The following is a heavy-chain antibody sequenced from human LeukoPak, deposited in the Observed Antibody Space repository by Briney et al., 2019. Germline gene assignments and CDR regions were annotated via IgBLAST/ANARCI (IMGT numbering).Heavy chain of an antibody. CDR1: GDSISSYY. Sequence: PSETLSLTCIVSGDSISSYYWSWIRQPPGKGLQWIGYIYYIGSTNYNPSLKSRVTISVDTSKNQFSLKLSSVTAADTAVYYCARTAGDCSSTSCYDYWGQGTLVTVSS. D-gene: IGHD2-2*01. CDR3: ARTAGDCSSTSCYDY. CDR2: IYYIGST. J-gene: IGHJ4*02. V-gene: IGHV4-59*01.